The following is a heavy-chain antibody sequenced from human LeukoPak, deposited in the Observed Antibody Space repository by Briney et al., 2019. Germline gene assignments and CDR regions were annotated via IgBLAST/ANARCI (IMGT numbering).Heavy chain of an antibody. CDR2: FHREGGGT. D-gene: IGHD3-10*01. CDR1: GYTLTELS. V-gene: IGHV1-24*01. CDR3: ATGNPLRITMVRGSKGKRSDWFDR. J-gene: IGHJ5*02. Sequence: GASVKVSCKVSGYTLTELSMHWVRQAPGKGLEWMGGFHREGGGTIYAENVQGRVTMTEDTSTDTAYTDLSSLRSEDTAVYYCATGNPLRITMVRGSKGKRSDWFDRWGQGTLVTVSS.